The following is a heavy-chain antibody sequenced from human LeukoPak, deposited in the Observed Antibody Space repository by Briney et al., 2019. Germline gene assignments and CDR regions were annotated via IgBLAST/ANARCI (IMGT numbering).Heavy chain of an antibody. CDR1: EFTFSNAW. CDR3: TTDRTVLRKDVRYYYYMDV. D-gene: IGHD1-14*01. V-gene: IGHV3-15*01. CDR2: IKSKTDGGTT. Sequence: PGGSLRLSCAASEFTFSNAWMSWVRQAPGKGLEWVGRIKSKTDGGTTDYAAPVKGRFTISRDDSKNTLYLQMNSLKTEDTAVYYCTTDRTVLRKDVRYYYYMDVWGKGTTVTVSS. J-gene: IGHJ6*03.